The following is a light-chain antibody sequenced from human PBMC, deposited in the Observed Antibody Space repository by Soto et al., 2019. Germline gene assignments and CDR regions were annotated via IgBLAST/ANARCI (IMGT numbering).Light chain of an antibody. J-gene: IGKJ2*01. CDR2: GAS. CDR3: QQYNDWPLYT. V-gene: IGKV3-15*01. CDR1: QTVSGN. Sequence: EIVLTQSPATVSVSPGERATLSCRASQTVSGNFAWYQQKPGQPPRLLIYGASARAAGIPARFSGSGSGTEFTLTVSSLQSEDFAVYYCQQYNDWPLYTFGQGTKLEIK.